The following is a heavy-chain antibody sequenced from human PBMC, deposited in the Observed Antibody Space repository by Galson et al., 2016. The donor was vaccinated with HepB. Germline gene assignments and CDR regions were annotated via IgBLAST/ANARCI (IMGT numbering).Heavy chain of an antibody. CDR2: IYSSGST. CDR1: GGSFSGYY. Sequence: SETLSLTCAVYGGSFSGYYWSWIRQPAGKGLEWIGRIYSSGSTNYQPSLKSRVTISADTSKNQFSLKLTSVTAADTAVYYCARGIAATGIWFDPWGQGTLVTVSS. J-gene: IGHJ5*02. CDR3: ARGIAATGIWFDP. V-gene: IGHV4-59*10. D-gene: IGHD6-13*01.